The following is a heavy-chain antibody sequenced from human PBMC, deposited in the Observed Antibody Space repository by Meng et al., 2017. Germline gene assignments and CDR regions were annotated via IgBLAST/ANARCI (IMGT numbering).Heavy chain of an antibody. D-gene: IGHD3-22*01. V-gene: IGHV3-21*01. Sequence: LSLTCAASGFTFSSYSMNWVRQAPGKGLEWVSSISSSSSYIYYADSVKGRFTISRDNAKNSLYLQMNSLRAEDTAVYYCARDTYYYDSSGLDWGQGTLVTVSS. CDR2: ISSSSSYI. CDR3: ARDTYYYDSSGLD. CDR1: GFTFSSYS. J-gene: IGHJ4*02.